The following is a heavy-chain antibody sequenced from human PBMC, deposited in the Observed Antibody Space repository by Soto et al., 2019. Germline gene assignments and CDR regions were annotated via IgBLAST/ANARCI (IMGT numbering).Heavy chain of an antibody. CDR3: ARGRRVSY. V-gene: IGHV4-34*01. CDR2: INHSGST. Sequence: QVQLQQWGAGLLKPSETLSLTCAVYGGSFSGYYCSWIRQPPGKGLEWIGEINHSGSTNYNPSLKSRVTISVDTYKNQYSLKRSSVTAADTAVYYCARGRRVSYWGQGTLVTVSS. CDR1: GGSFSGYY. J-gene: IGHJ4*02.